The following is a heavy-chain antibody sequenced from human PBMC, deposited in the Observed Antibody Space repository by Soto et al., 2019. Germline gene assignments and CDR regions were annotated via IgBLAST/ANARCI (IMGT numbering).Heavy chain of an antibody. Sequence: QVQLVESGGGVVQPGRSLRLSCAASGFTFSSYGMHWVRQAPGKGLEWVAVISYDGSNKYYADSVKGRFTISSDNSKNTLYRHMNSLRAEDTAVYYCAEVRGDEWRLDVWGQGTTVTVSS. V-gene: IGHV3-30*18. J-gene: IGHJ6*02. D-gene: IGHD3-10*01. CDR2: ISYDGSNK. CDR1: GFTFSSYG. CDR3: AEVRGDEWRLDV.